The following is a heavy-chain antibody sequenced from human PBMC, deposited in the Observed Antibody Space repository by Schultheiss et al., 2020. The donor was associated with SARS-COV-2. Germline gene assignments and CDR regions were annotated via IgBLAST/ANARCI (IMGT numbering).Heavy chain of an antibody. D-gene: IGHD2-2*02. CDR2: ISYDGSNK. CDR3: ARSGVVVPAAIQGIADYYYYYMDV. CDR1: GFTFSSYG. Sequence: GGSLRLSCAASGFTFSSYGMHWVRQAPGKGLEWVAVISYDGSNKYYADSVKGRFTISRDNSKNTLYLQMNSLRAEDTAVYYCARSGVVVPAAIQGIADYYYYYMDVWGKGTKVTVSS. J-gene: IGHJ6*03. V-gene: IGHV3-30*19.